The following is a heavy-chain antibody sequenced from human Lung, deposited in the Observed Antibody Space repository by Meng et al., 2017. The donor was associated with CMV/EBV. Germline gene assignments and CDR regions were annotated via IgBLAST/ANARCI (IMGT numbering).Heavy chain of an antibody. Sequence: SGXXLVXPTQTLTLTCTFSGFSLSTSGMRVSWIRQPPGKALEWLARIDWDDDKFYSTSLQTRLTISKDTSKNQVVLTMTNMDPVDTGTYYCARDAAGYSIFDPWXQGTLVTVSS. CDR3: ARDAAGYSIFDP. V-gene: IGHV2-70D*14. J-gene: IGHJ5*02. CDR2: IDWDDDK. D-gene: IGHD6-13*01. CDR1: GFSLSTSGMR.